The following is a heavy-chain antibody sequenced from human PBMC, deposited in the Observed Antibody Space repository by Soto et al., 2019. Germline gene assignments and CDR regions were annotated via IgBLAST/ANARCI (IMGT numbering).Heavy chain of an antibody. CDR1: GGSFSGYY. Sequence: SETLSLTCAVYGGSFSGYYWSWIRQHPGKGLEWIGYIYYSGSTYYNPSLKSRVTISVDTSKNQFSLKLRSVTAADTAVYYCAGSSGYYNFDYWGQGTLVTVSS. V-gene: IGHV4-34*01. CDR2: IYYSGST. D-gene: IGHD3-22*01. CDR3: AGSSGYYNFDY. J-gene: IGHJ4*02.